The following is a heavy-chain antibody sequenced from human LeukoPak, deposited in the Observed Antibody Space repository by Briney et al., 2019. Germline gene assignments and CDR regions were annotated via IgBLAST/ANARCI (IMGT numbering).Heavy chain of an antibody. CDR2: IYSGGST. Sequence: GGSLRLSRAASGFTVGSNYMSWGRQAPGKGLGWVSVIYSGGSTHYADTVKGRFTISRDNSKITLYLQMNSLRAEDTAVYYCARAHRMGSYMDVWGKGTTVTVSS. J-gene: IGHJ6*03. V-gene: IGHV3-66*02. D-gene: IGHD1-26*01. CDR1: GFTVGSNY. CDR3: ARAHRMGSYMDV.